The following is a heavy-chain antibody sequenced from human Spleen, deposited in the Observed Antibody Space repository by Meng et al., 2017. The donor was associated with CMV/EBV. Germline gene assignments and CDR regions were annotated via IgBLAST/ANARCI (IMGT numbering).Heavy chain of an antibody. D-gene: IGHD1-1*01. J-gene: IGHJ6*02. CDR3: ARALLEEDYYYGMDV. V-gene: IGHV3-48*04. Sequence: GESLKISCAASGLTFSSYAMNWVRQAPGKGLEWVSYISSSSTTIYYADSVKGRFTISRDNAKNSLYLQMNSLRAEDTAVYYCARALLEEDYYYGMDVWGQGTTGTVSS. CDR2: ISSSSTTI. CDR1: GLTFSSYA.